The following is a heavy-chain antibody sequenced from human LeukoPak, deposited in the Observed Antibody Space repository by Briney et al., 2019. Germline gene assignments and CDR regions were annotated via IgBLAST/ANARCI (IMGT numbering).Heavy chain of an antibody. CDR1: GGSISSYY. CDR3: ARDPLGQDWFDP. CDR2: IYYSGST. D-gene: IGHD1-26*01. J-gene: IGHJ5*02. Sequence: SETLSLTCTVSGGSISSYYWIWIRQPPGKGLEWIGYIYYSGSTNYNPSLKSRVTISVDTSKNQFSLKLSSVTAADTAVYYCARDPLGQDWFDPWGQGTLVTVSS. V-gene: IGHV4-59*01.